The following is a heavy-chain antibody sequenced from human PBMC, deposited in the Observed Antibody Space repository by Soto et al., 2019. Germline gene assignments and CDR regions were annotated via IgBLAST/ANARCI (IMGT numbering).Heavy chain of an antibody. D-gene: IGHD3-10*01. CDR1: GFTFDDYA. CDR2: ISWNSGSI. CDR3: AKSPRGSGTLYYYMDV. Sequence: EVQLVESGGGLVQPGRSLRLSCVASGFTFDDYAMHWVRQAPGKGLEWVSGISWNSGSIGYADSVKGRFTISRDNAKNSLYLQMNSLRAEDTALYYCAKSPRGSGTLYYYMDVWGKGTTVTVSS. J-gene: IGHJ6*03. V-gene: IGHV3-9*01.